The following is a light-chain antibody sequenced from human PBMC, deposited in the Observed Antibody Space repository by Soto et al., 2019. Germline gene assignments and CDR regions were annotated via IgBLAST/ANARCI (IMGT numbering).Light chain of an antibody. CDR2: EVS. J-gene: IGLJ3*02. Sequence: QSVLTQPASVSGSPGQSITISCTGTSSDVGRYNYVSWYQQHPGKAPKLMIYEVSNRPSGDSNRFSASKSGNTASLTISGLQAEDEADYYCTSYTSSTTWVFGGGTKLTVL. CDR3: TSYTSSTTWV. CDR1: SSDVGRYNY. V-gene: IGLV2-14*01.